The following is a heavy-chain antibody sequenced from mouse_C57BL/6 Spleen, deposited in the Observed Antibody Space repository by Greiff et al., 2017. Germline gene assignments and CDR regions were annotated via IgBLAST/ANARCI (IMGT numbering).Heavy chain of an antibody. D-gene: IGHD1-1*01. CDR2: IDPSDSET. CDR1: GYTFTSYW. CDR3: ARPQYYGSSYPWYVDV. Sequence: QVQLQQPGAELVRPGSSVKLSCKASGYTFTSYWMHWVKQRPIQGLEWIGNIDPSDSETHYNQKFKDKATLTVDKSSSTAYMQLSSRTSEDSAVYYWARPQYYGSSYPWYVDVWGTGTTVTVSS. V-gene: IGHV1-52*01. J-gene: IGHJ1*03.